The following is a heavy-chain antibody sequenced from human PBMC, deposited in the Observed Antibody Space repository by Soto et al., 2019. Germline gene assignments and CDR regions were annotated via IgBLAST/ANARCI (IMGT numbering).Heavy chain of an antibody. V-gene: IGHV1-69*13. Sequence: SVKVSCKASGGTLSSYAISWVGQAPGQGLEWMGGIIPLFGIANYAQTFQDRVTITADESTSTAYMELGSLRSEDTAVYYCTRGRIAARHYYYGMDVWGQGTTVTVSS. CDR1: GGTLSSYA. D-gene: IGHD6-6*01. J-gene: IGHJ6*02. CDR2: IIPLFGIA. CDR3: TRGRIAARHYYYGMDV.